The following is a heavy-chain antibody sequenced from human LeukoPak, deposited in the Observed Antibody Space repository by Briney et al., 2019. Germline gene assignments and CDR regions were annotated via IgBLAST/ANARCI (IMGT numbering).Heavy chain of an antibody. CDR3: ARVRAYDSSGYVLAY. D-gene: IGHD3-22*01. CDR2: ISSSSSYI. Sequence: GESLKISCAASGFTFSSYSMNWVRQAPGKGLEWVSSISSSSSYIYYADSVKGRFTISRDNAKNSLYLQMNSLRAEDTAVYYCARVRAYDSSGYVLAYWGQGTLVTVSS. V-gene: IGHV3-21*01. J-gene: IGHJ4*02. CDR1: GFTFSSYS.